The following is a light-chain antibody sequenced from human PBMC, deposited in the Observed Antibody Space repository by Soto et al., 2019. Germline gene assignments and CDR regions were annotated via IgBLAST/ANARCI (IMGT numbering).Light chain of an antibody. J-gene: IGLJ3*02. Sequence: QSALTQPASVSGSPGQSLTISCTGTSSDVGSYNLVSWYQQHPGNAPKLMIYEGSKRPSGVSTRFFGSKSGNTASLTISGLQAEDEADYYCCSFSRGSTLVFGGGTKVTVL. CDR3: CSFSRGSTLV. V-gene: IGLV2-23*01. CDR1: SSDVGSYNL. CDR2: EGS.